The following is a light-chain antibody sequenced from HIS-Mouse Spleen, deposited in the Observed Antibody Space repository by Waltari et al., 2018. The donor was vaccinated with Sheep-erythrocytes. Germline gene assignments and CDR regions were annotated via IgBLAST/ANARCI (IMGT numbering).Light chain of an antibody. CDR2: QDS. Sequence: SYQLPNPPSASTSPGQTASITCSGGKFEDKYASWYQQTPGQSPVLVIYQDSKRPSGIPERFSGSNSGNTATLTISGTQAMDEADYYCQAWDSSTAVVFGGGTKLTVL. CDR3: QAWDSSTAVV. V-gene: IGLV3-1*01. CDR1: KFEDKY. J-gene: IGLJ2*01.